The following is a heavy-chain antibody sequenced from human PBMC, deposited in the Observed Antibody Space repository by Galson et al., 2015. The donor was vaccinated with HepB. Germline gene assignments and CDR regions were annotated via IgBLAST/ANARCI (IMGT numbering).Heavy chain of an antibody. Sequence: SLRLSCAASGFTFSSYGMHWVRQAPGKGLEWVAVIWYDGSNKYYADSVKGRFTISRDNSKNTLYLQMNSLRAEDTAVYYCARDLGRTMVRGVITNWGQGTLVTVSS. V-gene: IGHV3-33*01. CDR3: ARDLGRTMVRGVITN. D-gene: IGHD3-10*01. CDR1: GFTFSSYG. J-gene: IGHJ4*02. CDR2: IWYDGSNK.